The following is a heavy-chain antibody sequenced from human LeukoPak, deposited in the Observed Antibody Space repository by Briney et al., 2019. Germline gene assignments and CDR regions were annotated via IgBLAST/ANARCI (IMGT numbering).Heavy chain of an antibody. CDR1: GGTFSSYA. CDR3: ARDFESSGWYDP. CDR2: IIPIFGTA. V-gene: IGHV1-69*06. J-gene: IGHJ5*02. D-gene: IGHD6-19*01. Sequence: GASVKVSCKASGGTFSSYAISWVRQAPGQGLEWMGGIIPIFGTANYAQKFQGRVTITADKSTSTAYMELSSLRSEDTAVYYCARDFESSGWYDPWGQGTLVTVSS.